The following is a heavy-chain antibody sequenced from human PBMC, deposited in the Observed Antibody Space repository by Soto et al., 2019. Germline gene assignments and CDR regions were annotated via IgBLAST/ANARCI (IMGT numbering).Heavy chain of an antibody. CDR3: ALNFWERQSDAFDI. J-gene: IGHJ3*02. D-gene: IGHD1-26*01. CDR1: GGSISSGGYY. CDR2: IYYSGST. Sequence: QVQLRESGPGLVKPSQTLSLTCTVSGGSISSGGYYWSWIRQHPGKGLEWIGYIYYSGSTYYNPSLKSRVTISVDTSKNQFSLKLSSVTAADTAVYYCALNFWERQSDAFDIWGQGTMVTVSS. V-gene: IGHV4-31*03.